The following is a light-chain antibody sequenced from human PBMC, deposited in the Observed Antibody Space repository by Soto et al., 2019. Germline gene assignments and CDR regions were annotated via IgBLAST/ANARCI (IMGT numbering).Light chain of an antibody. Sequence: DIQMTQSPSSLSASVGDRVTITCRASQDITNYLNWYQQKPGKAPKLLIYDASTLETGVPSRFSGSGSGTDFTFTISSLQPADIGTYYCQQYDNLLISFGQGTRLEIK. CDR3: QQYDNLLIS. CDR2: DAS. J-gene: IGKJ5*01. CDR1: QDITNY. V-gene: IGKV1-33*01.